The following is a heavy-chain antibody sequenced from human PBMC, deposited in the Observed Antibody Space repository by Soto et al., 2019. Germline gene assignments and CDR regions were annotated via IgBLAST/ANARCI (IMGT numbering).Heavy chain of an antibody. Sequence: QPGGSLRLSCAASGFTFSSYAMSWVRQAPGKGLEWVSVVHSGGSTYYADSVKDRFAISRDNSKNTVYLQMSSLRAEDTALYYCATGGSGVFDYWGQGNRVTVSS. CDR3: ATGGSGVFDY. CDR1: GFTFSSYA. J-gene: IGHJ4*02. V-gene: IGHV3-66*01. D-gene: IGHD6-19*01. CDR2: VHSGGST.